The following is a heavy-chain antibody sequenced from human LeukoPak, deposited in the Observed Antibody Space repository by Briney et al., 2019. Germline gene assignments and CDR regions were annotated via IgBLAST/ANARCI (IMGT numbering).Heavy chain of an antibody. V-gene: IGHV3-23*01. Sequence: PGGSLRLSCAASGFTFNTYVMSWVRQAPGKGLEWVSAINGGGSNTYYADSVKGRFTISRDNSKNMVYLQMNNLRADDTAVYYCAKGGVVVAATLDYWGQGTLVTVSS. D-gene: IGHD2-15*01. CDR2: INGGGSNT. J-gene: IGHJ4*02. CDR1: GFTFNTYV. CDR3: AKGGVVVAATLDY.